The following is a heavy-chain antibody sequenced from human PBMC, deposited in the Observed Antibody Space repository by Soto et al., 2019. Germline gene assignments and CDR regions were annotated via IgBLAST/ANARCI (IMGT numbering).Heavy chain of an antibody. V-gene: IGHV5-51*01. CDR3: ARHRIVAGTGYYYGMDV. J-gene: IGHJ6*02. CDR1: GYSFTSYW. CDR2: IYPGDSDT. Sequence: PGESLKISCQGSGYSFTSYWIGWVRQMPGKGLEWMGIIYPGDSDTRYSPSFQGQVTISADKSISTAYLQWSSLKASDTAMYYCARHRIVAGTGYYYGMDVWGQGITVTVSS. D-gene: IGHD6-19*01.